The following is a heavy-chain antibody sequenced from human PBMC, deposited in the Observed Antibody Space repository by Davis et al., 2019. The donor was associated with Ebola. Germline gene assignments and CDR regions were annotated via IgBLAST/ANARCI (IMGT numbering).Heavy chain of an antibody. Sequence: SVKVSCKASGGTFSSYAISWVRQAPGQGLEWMGGIIPIFGTANYAQKFQGRVTITADESTSTAYMELSSLRSEDTAVYYCARDLDPYYYGMDVWGQGTTVTVSS. CDR1: GGTFSSYA. J-gene: IGHJ6*02. V-gene: IGHV1-69*13. CDR3: ARDLDPYYYGMDV. D-gene: IGHD2-2*03. CDR2: IIPIFGTA.